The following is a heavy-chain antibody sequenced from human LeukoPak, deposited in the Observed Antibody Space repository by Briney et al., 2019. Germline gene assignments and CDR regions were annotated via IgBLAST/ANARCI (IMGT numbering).Heavy chain of an antibody. D-gene: IGHD6-19*01. CDR1: GFPFSIYS. V-gene: IGHV3-48*04. CDR3: ARGGSGFLNGDY. Sequence: GGSVSLLCAASGFPFSIYSMLCVRHAPGGGRECVSYISSSSSTIYYADSVKGRFTISRDNAKNSLYLQMNSLRAEDTAVYYCARGGSGFLNGDYWGQGTLVTASS. J-gene: IGHJ4*02. CDR2: ISSSSSTI.